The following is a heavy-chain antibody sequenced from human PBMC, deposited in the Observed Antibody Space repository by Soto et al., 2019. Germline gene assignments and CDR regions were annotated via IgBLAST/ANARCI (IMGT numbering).Heavy chain of an antibody. CDR2: ISSSSSYI. J-gene: IGHJ3*01. CDR1: GFTFSSYN. V-gene: IGHV3-21*01. Sequence: PGGSLRLSCAASGFTFSSYNMNWVRQAPGKGLEWVSSISSSSSYIYYADSVKGRFTISRDNAKNSLYLQMNSLRAEDTAVYYCARDQLYYNDISGRPLNAFDVWGQGTMVTVSS. CDR3: ARDQLYYNDISGRPLNAFDV. D-gene: IGHD3-22*01.